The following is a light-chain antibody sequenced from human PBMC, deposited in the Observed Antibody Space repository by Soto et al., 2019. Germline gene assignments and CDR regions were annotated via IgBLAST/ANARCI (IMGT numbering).Light chain of an antibody. J-gene: IGLJ2*01. CDR3: QVWDSSSAHVV. CDR2: SDP. V-gene: IGLV3-21*04. CDR1: NIGSKS. Sequence: SYELTQPPSVSVAPGKTARISCGGNNIGSKSVHWYQRKPGQAPVLVIYSDPDLPSVIPEQFSGANSGNTATLTIRRVEAGDEADYYCQVWDSSSAHVVFGGGTKLTV.